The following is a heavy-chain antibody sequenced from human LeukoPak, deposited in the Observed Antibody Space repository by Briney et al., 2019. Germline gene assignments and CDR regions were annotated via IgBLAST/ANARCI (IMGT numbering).Heavy chain of an antibody. Sequence: PSETLSLTCAVYGGSFSGYYCSWIRQPPGKGLEWIGEINHSGSTNYNPSLKSRVTISVDTSKNQFSLKLSTVTAADTAVYYCARPRITMVRGYGMDVWGKGTTVTVSS. CDR2: INHSGST. CDR3: ARPRITMVRGYGMDV. V-gene: IGHV4-34*01. CDR1: GGSFSGYY. J-gene: IGHJ6*04. D-gene: IGHD3-10*01.